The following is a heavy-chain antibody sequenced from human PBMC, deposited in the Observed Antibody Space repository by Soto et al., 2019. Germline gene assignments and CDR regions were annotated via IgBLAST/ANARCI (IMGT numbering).Heavy chain of an antibody. D-gene: IGHD6-13*01. J-gene: IGHJ4*02. CDR2: ISSSGSTI. Sequence: GGSRRLSCAASGFTFSDYYMSGSRQAPGKGLEWVSYISSSGSTIYYADSVKGRFTISRDNAKNSLYLQMNSLRAEDTAVYYCARGNSSSWPIDDSAQRTLVPVSS. CDR3: ARGNSSSWPIDD. V-gene: IGHV3-11*01. CDR1: GFTFSDYY.